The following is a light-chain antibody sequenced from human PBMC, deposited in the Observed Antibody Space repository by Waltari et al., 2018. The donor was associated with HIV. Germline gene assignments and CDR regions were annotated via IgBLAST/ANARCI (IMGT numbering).Light chain of an antibody. CDR1: SSNIGRYF. J-gene: IGLJ2*01. V-gene: IGLV1-47*02. Sequence: QSVLTQPPSASGTPGQRVAISCSGSSSNIGRYFVYWYQQLPGTAPKLLIFSIFQRPSGVPDRFAGSKSGTSASLAISGLRSEDEADYYCAAGDASLGGVVFGGGTTLTVL. CDR3: AAGDASLGGVV. CDR2: SIF.